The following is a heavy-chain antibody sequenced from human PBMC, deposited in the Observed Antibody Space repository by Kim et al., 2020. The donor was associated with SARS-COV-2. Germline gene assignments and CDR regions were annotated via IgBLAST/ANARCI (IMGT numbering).Heavy chain of an antibody. J-gene: IGHJ5*02. D-gene: IGHD2-15*01. Sequence: GGSLRLSCAASGFTFSTYWMTWVRQAPEKGLEWVANIKQDGSESYYVDSVKGRFTISRDNARNSLSLQMNSLRVEDTAVYYCAGGMGWLLTSWGQGTLVSVSS. CDR2: IKQDGSES. CDR3: AGGMGWLLTS. V-gene: IGHV3-7*04. CDR1: GFTFSTYW.